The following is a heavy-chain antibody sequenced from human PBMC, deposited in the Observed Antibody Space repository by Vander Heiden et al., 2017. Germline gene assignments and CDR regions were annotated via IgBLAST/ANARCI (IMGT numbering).Heavy chain of an antibody. V-gene: IGHV3-7*01. CDR2: IKEDGSEK. CDR1: GFTFSGYW. Sequence: EVQLVESGGGLVQPGGSLRLSCAASGFTFSGYWMRWCRQAPGRGLELVANIKEDGSEKYYVDSVKGRFTISRDNAKNSLYLQINSLRAEDTAVYYCARGGYGYFDYWGQGTLVIVSS. D-gene: IGHD5-12*01. J-gene: IGHJ4*02. CDR3: ARGGYGYFDY.